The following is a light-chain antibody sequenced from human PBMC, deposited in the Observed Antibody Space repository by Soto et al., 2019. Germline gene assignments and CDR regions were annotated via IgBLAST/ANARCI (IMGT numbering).Light chain of an antibody. Sequence: QSALTQPASVSGSPGQSIAIACTGTSSDIGGYNYVSWYQHHPGKAPKFIIYDVTNRPSGVSDRFSGSKSGNTASLTISGLHADDEASYFCTSYTSTSTPVLFGGGTKLTVL. CDR3: TSYTSTSTPVL. J-gene: IGLJ2*01. V-gene: IGLV2-14*03. CDR1: SSDIGGYNY. CDR2: DVT.